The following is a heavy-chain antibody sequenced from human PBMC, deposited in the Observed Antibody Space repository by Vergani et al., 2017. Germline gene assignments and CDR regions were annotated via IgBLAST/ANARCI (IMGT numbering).Heavy chain of an antibody. CDR2: IYYSGST. CDR1: GGSISSYH. V-gene: IGHV4-59*01. Sequence: QVQLQESGPGLVRPSETLSLTCTVSGGSISSYHWSWIRQPPGKGLEWIGDIYYSGSTNYNPSLKRRVTISVDTSKTQFSLKLSSVTAADTAVYYGAREDSYYYDSSGYYTTSRYFDLWGRGTLVTVSS. D-gene: IGHD3-22*01. J-gene: IGHJ2*01. CDR3: AREDSYYYDSSGYYTTSRYFDL.